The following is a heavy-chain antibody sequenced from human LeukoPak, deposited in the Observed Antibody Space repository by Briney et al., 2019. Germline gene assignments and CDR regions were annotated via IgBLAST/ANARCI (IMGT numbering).Heavy chain of an antibody. D-gene: IGHD2-15*01. V-gene: IGHV1-69*05. CDR1: GGTFSSYA. CDR3: ARRGCSGGICPFDY. Sequence: GASVKVSCKASGGTFSSYAISWVRQAPGQGLEWMGGIIPIFGTANYAQKFQGRVTMTRDTSTSTVYMELSSLRSEDTAVYYCARRGCSGGICPFDYWGQGTLVTVSS. CDR2: IIPIFGTA. J-gene: IGHJ4*02.